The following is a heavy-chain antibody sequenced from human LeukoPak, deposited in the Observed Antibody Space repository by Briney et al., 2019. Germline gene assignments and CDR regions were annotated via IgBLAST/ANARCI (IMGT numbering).Heavy chain of an antibody. V-gene: IGHV4-4*07. Sequence: SETLSLTCTVSGGSISSYYWSWIRQPAGKGLEWIGRIYTSGSTNYNPSLKSRVTMSVDTAKNQFSLKLSSVTAADTAVYYCARDGDSGSYIDYWGQGTLVTVSS. CDR2: IYTSGST. CDR1: GGSISSYY. D-gene: IGHD1-26*01. J-gene: IGHJ4*02. CDR3: ARDGDSGSYIDY.